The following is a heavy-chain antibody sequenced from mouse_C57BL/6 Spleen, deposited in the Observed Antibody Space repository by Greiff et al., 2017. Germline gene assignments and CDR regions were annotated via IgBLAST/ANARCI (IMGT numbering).Heavy chain of an antibody. CDR1: GYTFTSYW. V-gene: IGHV1-64*01. CDR2: IHPNSGST. D-gene: IGHD3-2*02. J-gene: IGHJ4*01. Sequence: QVQLQQPGAELVKPGASVKLSCKASGYTFTSYWMHWVKQRPGQGLEWIGMIHPNSGSTNYNEKFKSKATLTVDKSSSTAYMQLSSLTSEDSAVYYCARGGSSGYVDYYAMDYWGQGTSVTVSS. CDR3: ARGGSSGYVDYYAMDY.